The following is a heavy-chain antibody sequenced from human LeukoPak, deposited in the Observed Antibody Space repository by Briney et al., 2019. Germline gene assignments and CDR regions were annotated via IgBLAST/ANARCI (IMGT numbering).Heavy chain of an antibody. J-gene: IGHJ1*01. V-gene: IGHV3-30*18. CDR3: AKDLLYYGPGTYYNAAEYFQF. CDR2: ISYDGSNK. CDR1: GLTFSSYA. Sequence: ERSLRLSCAASGLTFSSYAMHWVRQAPGKGLEWVAVISYDGSNKDYADSVKGRFTISRDNSRNTLSLQMNSLRPEGTAAYYCAKDLLYYGPGTYYNAAEYFQFWGQGTQVTVSS. D-gene: IGHD3-10*01.